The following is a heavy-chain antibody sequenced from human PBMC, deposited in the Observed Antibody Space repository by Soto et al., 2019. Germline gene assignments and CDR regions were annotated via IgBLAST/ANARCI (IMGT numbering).Heavy chain of an antibody. D-gene: IGHD2-2*01. Sequence: PWGSLRLSCAASGFTFSSYGMHWVRQAPGKGLEWVAVISYDGSNKYYADSVKGRFTISRDNSKNTLYLQMNSLRAEDTAVYYRAKDNTQLLPYYMDVWGKGTTVTVSS. CDR3: AKDNTQLLPYYMDV. CDR1: GFTFSSYG. CDR2: ISYDGSNK. J-gene: IGHJ6*03. V-gene: IGHV3-30*18.